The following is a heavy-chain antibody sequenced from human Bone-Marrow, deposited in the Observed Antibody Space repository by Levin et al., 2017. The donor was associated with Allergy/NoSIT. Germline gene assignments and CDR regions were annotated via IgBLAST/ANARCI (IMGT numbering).Heavy chain of an antibody. V-gene: IGHV3-23*01. J-gene: IGHJ4*02. CDR3: ARTMRRDSAGCYYFES. Sequence: GESLKISCVASGFAFSSYALSWVRQAPGKGLEWVSLISGVGRSTYYPNSVRGRFIVSRDTSKRTLYLQMNSLTAEDTAVYYCARTMRRDSAGCYYFESSGQGTLVTVSS. D-gene: IGHD2-21*02. CDR2: ISGVGRST. CDR1: GFAFSSYA.